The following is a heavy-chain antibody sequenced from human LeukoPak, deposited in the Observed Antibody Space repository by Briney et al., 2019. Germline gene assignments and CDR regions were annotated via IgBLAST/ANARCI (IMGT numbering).Heavy chain of an antibody. V-gene: IGHV3-23*01. CDR2: IRSSDGST. CDR1: GFTFSSYA. Sequence: GGSLRLSCAASGFTFSSYAMSWVRPAPGRGLEWVSGIRSSDGSTYYADSVKGRFTISRDKSKNTLYLQMNSLRAEDTAIYYCAKDSGAAIDHFDYWGQGTLVTVSS. D-gene: IGHD3-9*01. J-gene: IGHJ4*02. CDR3: AKDSGAAIDHFDY.